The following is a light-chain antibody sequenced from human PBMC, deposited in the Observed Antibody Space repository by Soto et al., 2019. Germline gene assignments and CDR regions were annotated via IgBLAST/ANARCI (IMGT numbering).Light chain of an antibody. CDR3: QKYNNVPVT. Sequence: DIQMTQSPSSLSASVGDRVTITCRASQGISNSLAWYQQKPGKVPRLLIYAASILQLGVPSRFSGSGSGTDFTLTISSLQPEDVAAYYCQKYNNVPVTFGLGTKVDIK. CDR2: AAS. V-gene: IGKV1-27*01. J-gene: IGKJ1*01. CDR1: QGISNS.